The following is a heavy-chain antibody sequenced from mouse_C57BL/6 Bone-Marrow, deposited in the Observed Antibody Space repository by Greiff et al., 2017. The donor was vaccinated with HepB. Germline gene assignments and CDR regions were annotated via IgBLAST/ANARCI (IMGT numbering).Heavy chain of an antibody. Sequence: VQRVESGAELARPGASVKLSCKASGYTFTSYGISWVKQRTGQGLEWIGEIYPRSGNTYYNEKFKGKATLTADKSSSTAYMELRSLTSEDSAVYFCAREPLRQAMDYWGQGTSVTVSS. V-gene: IGHV1-81*01. CDR1: GYTFTSYG. D-gene: IGHD2-4*01. CDR3: AREPLRQAMDY. J-gene: IGHJ4*01. CDR2: IYPRSGNT.